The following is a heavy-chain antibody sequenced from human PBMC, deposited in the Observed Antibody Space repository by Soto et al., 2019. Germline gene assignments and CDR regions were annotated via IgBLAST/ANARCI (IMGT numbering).Heavy chain of an antibody. D-gene: IGHD2-8*01. CDR2: INPKSGGT. J-gene: IGHJ6*02. CDR3: ARGHSTDCSNGVCSFFYNHEMDV. CDR1: GYSFTDYH. Sequence: QVQLVQSGAEVKKPGASVRVSCKASGYSFTDYHIHWVRQAPGQGLEWLGRINPKSGGTSTAQKFQGWVTMTRDRSINTVYMELTRLRSDDTAVYFCARGHSTDCSNGVCSFFYNHEMDVWGQGTTVTVSS. V-gene: IGHV1-2*04.